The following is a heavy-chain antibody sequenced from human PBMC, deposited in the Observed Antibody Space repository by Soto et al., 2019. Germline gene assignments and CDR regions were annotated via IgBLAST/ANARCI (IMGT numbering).Heavy chain of an antibody. J-gene: IGHJ4*02. V-gene: IGHV4-31*03. D-gene: IGHD2-15*01. CDR2: IYYSGST. Sequence: PLETRSLTCSVAGDSRSRCTYYCTRIRQHPGKGLEWIGYIYYSGSTYYTPSLKSRVTISVDMSKNQFSLMLSSMTAADTAVYYCATFSNIVVFDYWGQGTLVTVSS. CDR3: ATFSNIVVFDY. CDR1: GDSRSRCTYY.